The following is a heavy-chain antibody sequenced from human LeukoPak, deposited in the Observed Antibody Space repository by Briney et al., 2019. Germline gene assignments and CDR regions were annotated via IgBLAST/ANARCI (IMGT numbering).Heavy chain of an antibody. CDR1: GDSVSSNSAA. J-gene: IGHJ4*02. Sequence: SQTLSLTRAISGDSVSSNSAAWNWIRQSPSRGLEWLGRTYYRSKWYNDYAVSVKSRITINPDTSKNQFSLQLNSVTPEDTAVYYCARDSGLLWFGELPFDYWGQGTLVTVSS. D-gene: IGHD3-10*01. CDR3: ARDSGLLWFGELPFDY. V-gene: IGHV6-1*01. CDR2: TYYRSKWYN.